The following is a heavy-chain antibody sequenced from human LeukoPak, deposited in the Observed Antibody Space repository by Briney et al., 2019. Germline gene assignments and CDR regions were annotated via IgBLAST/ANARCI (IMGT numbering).Heavy chain of an antibody. Sequence: GRSLRLSCAASGFTFSSYGMHWVRQAPGKGLEWVAVIWYDGSNKYYADSVKGRFTISRDNSKNTLYLQMNSLRAEDTAVYYCARDGDFWSGYLWFDPWGQGTLVTVSS. CDR1: GFTFSSYG. V-gene: IGHV3-33*01. CDR3: ARDGDFWSGYLWFDP. CDR2: IWYDGSNK. J-gene: IGHJ5*02. D-gene: IGHD3-3*01.